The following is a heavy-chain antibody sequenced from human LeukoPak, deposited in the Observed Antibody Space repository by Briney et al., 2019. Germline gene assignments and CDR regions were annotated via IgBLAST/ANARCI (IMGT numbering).Heavy chain of an antibody. Sequence: ASVKVSCKASGYIFTSYGISWVRQAPGQGLEWMGWISAYNGNTNYAQKLQGRVTMTTDTSTSTAYMELRSLRSDDTAVYYCARGVNGYSSGWYADYWGQGTLVTVSS. D-gene: IGHD6-19*01. V-gene: IGHV1-18*01. CDR3: ARGVNGYSSGWYADY. J-gene: IGHJ4*02. CDR1: GYIFTSYG. CDR2: ISAYNGNT.